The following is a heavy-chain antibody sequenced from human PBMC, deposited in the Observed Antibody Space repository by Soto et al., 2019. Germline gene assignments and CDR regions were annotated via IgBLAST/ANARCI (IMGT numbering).Heavy chain of an antibody. CDR3: AKVPAYDSSGYISLDY. V-gene: IGHV3-23*01. Sequence: GGSLRLSCAASGFTFSSYAMSWVRQAPGKGLEWVSAISGSGGSTYYADSVKGRFTISRDNSKNTLYLQMNSLRAEDTAVYYCAKVPAYDSSGYISLDYWGQGTLVTVSS. J-gene: IGHJ4*02. D-gene: IGHD3-22*01. CDR2: ISGSGGST. CDR1: GFTFSSYA.